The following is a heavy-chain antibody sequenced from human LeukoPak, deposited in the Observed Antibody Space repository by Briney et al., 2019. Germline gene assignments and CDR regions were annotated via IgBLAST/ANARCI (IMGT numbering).Heavy chain of an antibody. CDR1: GYTFTSYG. Sequence: SVKVSCKASGYTFTSYGISWVRQAPGQGLEWMGGIVPIFGTEDYAQKFQDRVTITMDESASTAYMDLSSLRSDDTAVYYCARGTVTDNWFDPWGQGTLVTVSS. CDR2: IVPIFGTE. CDR3: ARGTVTDNWFDP. V-gene: IGHV1-69*05. D-gene: IGHD4-11*01. J-gene: IGHJ5*02.